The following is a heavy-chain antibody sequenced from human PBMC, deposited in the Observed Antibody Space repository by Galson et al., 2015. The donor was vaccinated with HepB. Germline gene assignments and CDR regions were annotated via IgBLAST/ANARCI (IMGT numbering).Heavy chain of an antibody. CDR2: INTNTGNP. CDR1: GYTFTNYA. D-gene: IGHD3-22*01. Sequence: SVKVSCKASGYTFTNYAMNWVRQAPGQGLEWMGWINTNTGNPTYAQGFTGRFVFSLDTSVSTAYLQISSLKAEDTAVYYCAREVSSGYYWGSIYSYYGMDFWGQGTTVTVSS. CDR3: AREVSSGYYWGSIYSYYGMDF. J-gene: IGHJ6*02. V-gene: IGHV7-4-1*02.